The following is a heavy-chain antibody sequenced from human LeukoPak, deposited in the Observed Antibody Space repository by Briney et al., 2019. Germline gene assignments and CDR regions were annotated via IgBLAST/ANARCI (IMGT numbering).Heavy chain of an antibody. V-gene: IGHV3-23*01. CDR1: GFSFSSYA. J-gene: IGHJ4*02. Sequence: PGGSLRLSCAASGFSFSSYAMSWVRQAPGKGPEWVSTFSRSGPDTYYADSVKGRFTIFRDNSKNTLYLQMNSLRAEDTAVYYCAKGSLGSWYYFDYWGQGTLVTVSS. CDR2: FSRSGPDT. CDR3: AKGSLGSWYYFDY. D-gene: IGHD6-13*01.